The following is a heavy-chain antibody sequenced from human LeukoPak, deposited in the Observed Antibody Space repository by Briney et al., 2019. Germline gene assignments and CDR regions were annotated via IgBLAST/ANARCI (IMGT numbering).Heavy chain of an antibody. CDR1: GASISSYY. Sequence: SETLSLTCTVPGASISSYYWSWLRQPPGKGLEWIGSIYYSGSTNYNPSLKSRVTISIDTSKNQFSLELTSVTAADTAVLYCAKGRASHEYWGQGILVTVSS. D-gene: IGHD3-16*01. V-gene: IGHV4-59*01. CDR2: IYYSGST. CDR3: AKGRASHEY. J-gene: IGHJ4*02.